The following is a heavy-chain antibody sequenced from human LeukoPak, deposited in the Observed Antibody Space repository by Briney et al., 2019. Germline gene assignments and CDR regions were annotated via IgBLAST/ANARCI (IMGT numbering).Heavy chain of an antibody. V-gene: IGHV3-23*01. J-gene: IGHJ5*02. Sequence: GGSLRLSCAASGFTFNNYAMNWVRRAPGKGLDWVSTISGSGDSTYYADSVKGRFTISRDNSKNTLYLQMNSLRAEDTAVYYCAKGVNYYDSSGYYYGWFDPWGQGTLVTVSS. D-gene: IGHD3-22*01. CDR1: GFTFNNYA. CDR2: ISGSGDST. CDR3: AKGVNYYDSSGYYYGWFDP.